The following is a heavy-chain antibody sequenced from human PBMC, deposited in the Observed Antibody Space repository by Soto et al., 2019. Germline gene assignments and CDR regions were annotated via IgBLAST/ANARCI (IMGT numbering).Heavy chain of an antibody. V-gene: IGHV3-23*01. CDR3: AKDVSDSYDDYYYYYGMDV. J-gene: IGHJ6*02. Sequence: GGSLRLSCAASGFTFSSYAMSWVRQAPGEGLEWVSAISGSGGSTYYADSVKGRFTISRDNSKNTLYLQMNSLRAEDTAVYYCAKDVSDSYDDYYYYYGMDVWGQGTTVTVSS. CDR1: GFTFSSYA. D-gene: IGHD5-18*01. CDR2: ISGSGGST.